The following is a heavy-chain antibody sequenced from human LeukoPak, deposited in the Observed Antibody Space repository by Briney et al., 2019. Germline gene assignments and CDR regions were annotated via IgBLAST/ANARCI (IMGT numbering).Heavy chain of an antibody. CDR2: IRYDGSNK. D-gene: IGHD2-15*01. CDR3: AREGDCSGGSCYSDY. V-gene: IGHV3-30*02. CDR1: GFTFSTYS. Sequence: GGSLRLSCSASGFTFSTYSMNWVRQAPGKGLEWVAFIRYDGSNKYYADSVKGRFTISRDNSKNTLYLQMNSLRAEDTAVYYCAREGDCSGGSCYSDYWGQGTLVTVSS. J-gene: IGHJ4*02.